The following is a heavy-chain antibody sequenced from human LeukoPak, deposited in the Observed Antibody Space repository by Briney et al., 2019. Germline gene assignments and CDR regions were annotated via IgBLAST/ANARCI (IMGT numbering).Heavy chain of an antibody. CDR3: ARTGYYDSSGHIFDY. V-gene: IGHV4-59*11. CDR2: IYYSGST. D-gene: IGHD3-22*01. J-gene: IGHJ4*02. Sequence: SETLSLTCTVSGGSISSHYWSWIRQPPGKGLEWIGYIYYSGSTNYNPSLESRVTISVDTSKNQFSLKLSSVTAADTAVYYCARTGYYDSSGHIFDYWGQGTLDTVSS. CDR1: GGSISSHY.